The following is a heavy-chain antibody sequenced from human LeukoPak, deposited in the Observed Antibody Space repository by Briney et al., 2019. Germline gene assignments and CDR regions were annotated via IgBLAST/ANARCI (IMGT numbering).Heavy chain of an antibody. Sequence: PGGSLRLSCAASEFTFSSYGMSWVRQAPGKGLEWVSSISGSGGSTQYADSVQGRFAISRDNSKNTLYLQMNSLRAEDTAVYYCAKDRGGYGSGSYSPVDYYYYYGMDVWGQGTTVTVSS. D-gene: IGHD3-10*01. J-gene: IGHJ6*02. V-gene: IGHV3-23*01. CDR1: EFTFSSYG. CDR3: AKDRGGYGSGSYSPVDYYYYYGMDV. CDR2: ISGSGGST.